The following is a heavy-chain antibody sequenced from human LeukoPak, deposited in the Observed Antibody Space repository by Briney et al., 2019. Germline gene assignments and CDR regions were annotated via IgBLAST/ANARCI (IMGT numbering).Heavy chain of an antibody. CDR1: GYTFTSYD. D-gene: IGHD3-10*01. V-gene: IGHV1-8*01. CDR2: MNPNSGNT. Sequence: GASVKVSRKASGYTFTSYDINWVRQATGQGLEWMGWMNPNSGNTGYAQKFQGRVTMTRNTSISTAYMELSSLRSEDTAVYYCARGHTFRIPFITKGRPSYYFDYWGQGTLVTVSS. J-gene: IGHJ4*02. CDR3: ARGHTFRIPFITKGRPSYYFDY.